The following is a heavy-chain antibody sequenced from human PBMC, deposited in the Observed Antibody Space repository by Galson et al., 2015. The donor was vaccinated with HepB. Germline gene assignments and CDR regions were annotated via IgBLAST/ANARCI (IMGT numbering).Heavy chain of an antibody. CDR2: ISSSSSYT. CDR1: GFTFSDYY. V-gene: IGHV3-11*06. CDR3: ASAGSGSTGVSFDY. J-gene: IGHJ4*02. D-gene: IGHD3-22*01. Sequence: SLRLSCAASGFTFSDYYMSWIRQAPGKGLEWVSYISSSSSYTNYADSVKGRFTISRDNAKNSLYLQMNSLRAEDTAVYYCASAGSGSTGVSFDYWGQGTLVTVSS.